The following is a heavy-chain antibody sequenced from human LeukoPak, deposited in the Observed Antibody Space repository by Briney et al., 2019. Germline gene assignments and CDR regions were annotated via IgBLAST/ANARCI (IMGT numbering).Heavy chain of an antibody. V-gene: IGHV3-30*18. CDR3: AKAAGQVVVAAHFDY. CDR2: ISYDGSNK. CDR1: GFTFSSYG. J-gene: IGHJ4*02. Sequence: GRSLRLSCAASGFTFSSYGMHWVRQAPGKGLEWVAVISYDGSNKYYADSAKGRFTISRDNSKNTLYLQMNSLRAEDTAVYYCAKAAGQVVVAAHFDYWGQGTLVTVSS. D-gene: IGHD2-15*01.